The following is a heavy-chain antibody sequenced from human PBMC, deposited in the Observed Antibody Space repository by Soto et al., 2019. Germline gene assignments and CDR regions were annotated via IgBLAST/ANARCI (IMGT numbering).Heavy chain of an antibody. CDR1: GGTFSSYA. CDR2: IIPIFGTA. CDR3: AGPAGEFLSYYYGMDV. D-gene: IGHD3-10*01. Sequence: QVPLVQSGAEVKKPGSSVKVSCKASGGTFSSYAISWVRQAPGQGLEWMGGIIPIFGTANYAQKFQGRVKITADESTSTVYMELSSLRSEDTAVYYCAGPAGEFLSYYYGMDVWGQGATVTVSS. V-gene: IGHV1-69*01. J-gene: IGHJ6*02.